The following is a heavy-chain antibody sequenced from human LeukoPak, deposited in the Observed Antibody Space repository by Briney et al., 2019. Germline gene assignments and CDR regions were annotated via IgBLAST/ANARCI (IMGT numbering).Heavy chain of an antibody. CDR3: ARGQQLPWFDY. CDR1: GGTFISYA. D-gene: IGHD6-13*01. J-gene: IGHJ4*02. Sequence: ASVNVSCKASGGTFISYAISWVRQAPGQGLEWMGGIIPIFGTANYAQKFQGRVTITADESTSTAYMELSSLRSEDTAVYYCARGQQLPWFDYWGQGTLVTVSS. CDR2: IIPIFGTA. V-gene: IGHV1-69*13.